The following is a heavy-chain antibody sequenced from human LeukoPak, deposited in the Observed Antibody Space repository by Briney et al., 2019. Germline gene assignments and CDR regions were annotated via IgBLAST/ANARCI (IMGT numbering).Heavy chain of an antibody. V-gene: IGHV4-4*09. Sequence: SETLSLTCTVSGGSISSYYWSWIRQPPGKGLEWIGYIYTSGSTNYNPSLKSRVTISVDTSKNQFSLKLSSETAADTAVFYCARVSSGYYGSFYYYMDVWGKGTTVTVSS. J-gene: IGHJ6*03. CDR1: GGSISSYY. CDR3: ARVSSGYYGSFYYYMDV. CDR2: IYTSGST. D-gene: IGHD3-22*01.